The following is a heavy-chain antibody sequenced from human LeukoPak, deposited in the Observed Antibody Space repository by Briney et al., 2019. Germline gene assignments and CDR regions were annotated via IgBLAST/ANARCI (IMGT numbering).Heavy chain of an antibody. D-gene: IGHD1/OR15-1a*01. CDR2: IKKDGSHS. CDR1: GFTVSSNY. CDR3: ARDRGWNTFDF. Sequence: PGGSLRLSCAASGFTVSSNYMSWVRQAPGKGLEWVANIKKDGSHSNYVDSVKGRFTISRDNDKNSLYLQMNSLRAEDTAVYYCARDRGWNTFDFWGQGTLVTVSS. V-gene: IGHV3-7*01. J-gene: IGHJ4*02.